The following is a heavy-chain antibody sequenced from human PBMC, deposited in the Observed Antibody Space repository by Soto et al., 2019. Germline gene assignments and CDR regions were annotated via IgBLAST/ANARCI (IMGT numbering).Heavy chain of an antibody. J-gene: IGHJ5*02. CDR2: ISSSSSYI. D-gene: IGHD6-13*01. Sequence: PGGSLRLSCAASGFTFSSYSMNWVRQAPGKGLEWVSSISSSSSYIYYADSVKGRFTISRDNAKNSLYPQMNSLRAEDTAVYYCARDLPGIAAAGTYWFDPWGQGTLVTVSS. V-gene: IGHV3-21*01. CDR3: ARDLPGIAAAGTYWFDP. CDR1: GFTFSSYS.